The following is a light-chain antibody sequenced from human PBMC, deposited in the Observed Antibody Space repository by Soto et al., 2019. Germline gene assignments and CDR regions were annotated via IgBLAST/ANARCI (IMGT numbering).Light chain of an antibody. J-gene: IGKJ5*01. Sequence: EIEITQSPATLSLSPSERACLXGRASQSVSTYLAWYQQKPGQAPRLLIYDASNRATGIPARFSGSGSGTEFTLTISSLEPEDFAVYYCQQRNSWPPTFTFGQGTRLEIK. CDR1: QSVSTY. V-gene: IGKV3-11*01. CDR3: QQRNSWPPTFT. CDR2: DAS.